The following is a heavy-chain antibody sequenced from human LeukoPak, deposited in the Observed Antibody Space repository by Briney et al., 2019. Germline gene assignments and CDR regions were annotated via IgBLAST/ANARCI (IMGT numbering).Heavy chain of an antibody. CDR1: GYTFTSYD. CDR2: MNPNSGNT. CDR3: ARGSGTKSYWFDP. J-gene: IGHJ5*02. Sequence: GASVKLSCTASGYTFTSYDINWVRNATGQGLEWMGWMNPNSGNTGYAQKFQGRVTMTSNTSISTAYMELSSLRSEDTAVYYCARGSGTKSYWFDPWGQGTLVTVSS. V-gene: IGHV1-8*01. D-gene: IGHD6-25*01.